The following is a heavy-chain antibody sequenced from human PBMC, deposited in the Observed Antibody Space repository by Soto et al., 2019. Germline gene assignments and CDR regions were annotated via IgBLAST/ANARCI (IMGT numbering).Heavy chain of an antibody. J-gene: IGHJ3*02. CDR3: DRDYYDSSGYYAFDI. D-gene: IGHD3-22*01. CDR2: ISSSSSYI. V-gene: IGHV3-21*01. CDR1: GFTFRSYS. Sequence: EVQLVESGGGLVKPGGSLRLSCAASGFTFRSYSMNWVRQAPGKGLEWVSSISSSSSYIYYADSVKGRFTISRDNAKNSLYLQMNSLRAEDKDVYYCDRDYYDSSGYYAFDIWGQGTMVTVSS.